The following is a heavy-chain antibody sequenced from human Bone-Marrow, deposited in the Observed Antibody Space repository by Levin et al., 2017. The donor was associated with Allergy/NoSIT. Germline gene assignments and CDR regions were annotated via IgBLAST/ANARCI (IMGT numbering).Heavy chain of an antibody. CDR1: GFSLTEAS. CDR2: FHFEDEKI. J-gene: IGHJ6*02. V-gene: IGHV1-24*01. D-gene: IGHD3-3*01. Sequence: PEASVKVSCKVSGFSLTEASIHWVRQAPGKGLEWMGGFHFEDEKITYAQKFQGRVTMTEDTSTDTAYMELSTLSSEDTAVYYCVTDSLEATFTVVNMGYGLDVWGQGTTVIVSS. CDR3: VTDSLEATFTVVNMGYGLDV.